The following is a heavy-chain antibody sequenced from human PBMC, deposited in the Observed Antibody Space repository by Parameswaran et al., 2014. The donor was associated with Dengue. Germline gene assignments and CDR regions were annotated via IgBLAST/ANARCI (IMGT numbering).Heavy chain of an antibody. CDR2: ISSSSSTI. CDR3: ARDGYYDFWSGYHY. Sequence: KWIRQPPGKGLEWVSYISSSSSTIYYADSVKGRFTISRDNAKNSLYLQMNSLRDEDTAVYYCARDGYYDFWSGYHYWGQGTPVTVSS. J-gene: IGHJ4*02. D-gene: IGHD3-3*01. V-gene: IGHV3-48*02.